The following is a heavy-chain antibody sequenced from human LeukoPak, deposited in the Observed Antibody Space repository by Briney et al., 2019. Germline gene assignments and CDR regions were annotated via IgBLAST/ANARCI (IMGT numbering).Heavy chain of an antibody. V-gene: IGHV1-2*02. D-gene: IGHD3-22*01. Sequence: ASVKVSCKASGYTFTGYYMHWVRQAPGQGLEWMGWINPNSGGTNYAQKFQGRVTMTRDTSISTACMELSRLRSDDTAVYYCAREDDSSGYYLGDDYWGQGTLVTVSS. CDR1: GYTFTGYY. CDR2: INPNSGGT. J-gene: IGHJ4*02. CDR3: AREDDSSGYYLGDDY.